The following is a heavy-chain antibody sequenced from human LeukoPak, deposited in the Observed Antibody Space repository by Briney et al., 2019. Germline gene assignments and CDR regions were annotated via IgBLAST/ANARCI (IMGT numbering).Heavy chain of an antibody. CDR2: ISQEGNDK. J-gene: IGHJ4*02. CDR3: VVTRTRGDH. V-gene: IGHV3-7*03. Sequence: PGGSLRLSCAASGFTFRNYWMTWVRQAPGKGLEWVANISQEGNDKYYVDSVKGRFTISRDNTKNSLFLQMNSPRAEDTAVYYCVVTRTRGDHWGQGTLVTVSS. CDR1: GFTFRNYW. D-gene: IGHD4-23*01.